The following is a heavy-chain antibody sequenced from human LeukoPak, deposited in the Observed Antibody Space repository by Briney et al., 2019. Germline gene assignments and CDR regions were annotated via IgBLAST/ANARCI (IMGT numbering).Heavy chain of an antibody. Sequence: ESGPTLVKPTQTLTLTCTFSGFSLSTSGVGVGWIRQPPGKALEWLALIYWDDDKRYSPSLKSRLTITKDTSKNQVVLTMTNMDPVDTATYYCAHSGVRGYSYGQYYFDYWGQGTLVTVSS. D-gene: IGHD5-18*01. CDR2: IYWDDDK. V-gene: IGHV2-5*02. J-gene: IGHJ4*02. CDR1: GFSLSTSGVG. CDR3: AHSGVRGYSYGQYYFDY.